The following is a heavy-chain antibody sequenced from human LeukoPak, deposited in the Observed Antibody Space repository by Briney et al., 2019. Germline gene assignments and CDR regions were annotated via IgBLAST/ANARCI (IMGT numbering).Heavy chain of an antibody. CDR3: ARGGGYDEFDY. J-gene: IGHJ4*02. Sequence: GASVNVSCKASVYTFSAYYMHWVRQAPGQGLEWMGWINPNSGGTNYAQKFQGRVTMTRDTSISTAYMDLSRLRSDDTAVYYCARGGGYDEFDYWGQGTLVTVSS. CDR1: VYTFSAYY. D-gene: IGHD5-12*01. V-gene: IGHV1-2*02. CDR2: INPNSGGT.